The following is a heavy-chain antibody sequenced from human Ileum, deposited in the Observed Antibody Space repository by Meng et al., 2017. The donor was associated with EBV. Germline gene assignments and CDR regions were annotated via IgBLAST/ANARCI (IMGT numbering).Heavy chain of an antibody. Sequence: QVHVGQVGADVKIPGAYIKLSCKASGYTFTGYAIHWVRQAPGQRLEWMGWINPGSGNTKYSQKFQGRVTITRDTSATTVYMDLSSLRFEDTAVFYCARDGGFSVGATKYDYWGQGALVTVSS. D-gene: IGHD1-26*01. J-gene: IGHJ4*02. CDR2: INPGSGNT. CDR1: GYTFTGYA. V-gene: IGHV1-3*01. CDR3: ARDGGFSVGATKYDY.